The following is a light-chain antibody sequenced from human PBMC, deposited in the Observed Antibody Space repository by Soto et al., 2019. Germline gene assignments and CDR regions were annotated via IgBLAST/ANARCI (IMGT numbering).Light chain of an antibody. V-gene: IGKV3-15*01. Sequence: IVMTQSPSTLSGSPGERANIYCGASQSVSSNLAWYQQKPGQAPRLLIYGASTRATGIPARFSGSGSGTEFTLTISSLQSEDFAVYYCQQYNNWPLTFGGGTKVDIK. J-gene: IGKJ4*01. CDR2: GAS. CDR1: QSVSSN. CDR3: QQYNNWPLT.